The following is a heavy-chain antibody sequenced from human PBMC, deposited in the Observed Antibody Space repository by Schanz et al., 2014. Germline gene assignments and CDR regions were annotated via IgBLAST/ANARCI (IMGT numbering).Heavy chain of an antibody. Sequence: QVQLVQSGAEVKMPGASVKVSCKASGYTFSTYAINWVRQATGQGLEWLGWMTPKSGNTGYAQNFQGRVTMTRNTSISTAYMQLSSLTYEDTAVYYCARGGSSASMYGFDIWGQGTTVTVSS. CDR2: MTPKSGNT. V-gene: IGHV1-8*01. CDR3: ARGGSSASMYGFDI. D-gene: IGHD2-2*01. CDR1: GYTFSTYA. J-gene: IGHJ6*02.